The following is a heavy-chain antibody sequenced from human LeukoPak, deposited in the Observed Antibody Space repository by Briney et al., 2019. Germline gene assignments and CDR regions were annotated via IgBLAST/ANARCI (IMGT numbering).Heavy chain of an antibody. CDR1: GFTFSSYA. J-gene: IGHJ6*03. D-gene: IGHD6-19*01. V-gene: IGHV3-30-3*01. CDR2: ISYDGSNI. Sequence: PGGTLRLSCAAYGFTFSSYAMHWVRQAPGKGLEGLADISYDGSNIYYADSVKGRFTISRDNSTNTLYLQMNSLRAEDTAVYYCARVAVAGLYYYYYMDVWGKGSTVTVSS. CDR3: ARVAVAGLYYYYYMDV.